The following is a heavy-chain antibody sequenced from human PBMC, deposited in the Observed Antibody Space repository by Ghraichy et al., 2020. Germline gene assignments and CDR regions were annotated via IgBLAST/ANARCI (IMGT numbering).Heavy chain of an antibody. J-gene: IGHJ4*02. CDR3: ARGASHTFDY. V-gene: IGHV1-69*02. CDR2: IIPILGIA. Sequence: SVKVSCKASGGTFSSYTISGVRQAPGQGLEWMGRIIPILGIANYAQKFKVRVTITADKSTSTAYMELSSLRSEDTAVYYCARGASHTFDYWGQGTLVTVSS. CDR1: GGTFSSYT.